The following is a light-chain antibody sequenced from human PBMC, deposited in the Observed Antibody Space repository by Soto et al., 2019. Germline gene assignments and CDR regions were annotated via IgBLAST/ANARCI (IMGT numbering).Light chain of an antibody. CDR1: QDIRGA. CDR3: QQFNIYPIT. V-gene: IGKV1-13*02. CDR2: DVS. Sequence: AIQVTQSPSSLSASVGDRVTITCRASQDIRGALAWYQQKPGKAPKLLIYDVSTVQSGVPSRFNGRGSGTEFTLTITSLQPEDFATYYCQQFNIYPITFGQGTRLEIK. J-gene: IGKJ5*01.